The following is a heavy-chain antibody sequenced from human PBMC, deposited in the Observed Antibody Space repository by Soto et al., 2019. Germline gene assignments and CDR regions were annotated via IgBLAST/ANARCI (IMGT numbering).Heavy chain of an antibody. CDR1: GGTFSSYA. CDR3: ARGGYCSGGSCSGPFDY. V-gene: IGHV1-69*06. J-gene: IGHJ4*02. CDR2: IIPIFGTA. D-gene: IGHD2-15*01. Sequence: QVQLVQSGAEVKKPGSSVKVSCKASGGTFSSYAISWVRQAPGQGLEWMGGIIPIFGTANYAQKFQGRVTITADKSTRTAYMELSSLRSEDTGVYYCARGGYCSGGSCSGPFDYWGQGTLVTVSS.